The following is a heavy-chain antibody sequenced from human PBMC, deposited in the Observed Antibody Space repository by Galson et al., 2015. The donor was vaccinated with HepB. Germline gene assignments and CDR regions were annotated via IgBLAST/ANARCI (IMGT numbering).Heavy chain of an antibody. CDR1: GFTFDDYG. CDR3: VKDMGASFYYYGLDV. D-gene: IGHD1-26*01. CDR2: ISWNSENI. J-gene: IGHJ6*02. V-gene: IGHV3-9*01. Sequence: SLRLSCAVSGFTFDDYGMNWVRQAPGKGLEWVSGISWNSENIDYADSVKGRFTIPRDNAKNSLYLQMNSLRVEDTALYYCVKDMGASFYYYGLDVWGQGTTVTVSS.